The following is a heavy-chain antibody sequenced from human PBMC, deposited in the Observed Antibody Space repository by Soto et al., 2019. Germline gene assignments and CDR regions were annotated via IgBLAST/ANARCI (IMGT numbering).Heavy chain of an antibody. J-gene: IGHJ4*02. CDR1: GFTFSDYY. CDR3: ASGTNGAFFVY. Sequence: QVQLVECGGGLGKPGGSLRLSCAASGFTFSDYYMSWIRQAPGKGLEWVSYISSRSSTIFYADSVKGRFTISRDNVKNSLYLQMNSLRAEDTAVYYCASGTNGAFFVYWGQGILVTVSS. D-gene: IGHD2-8*01. CDR2: ISSRSSTI. V-gene: IGHV3-11*01.